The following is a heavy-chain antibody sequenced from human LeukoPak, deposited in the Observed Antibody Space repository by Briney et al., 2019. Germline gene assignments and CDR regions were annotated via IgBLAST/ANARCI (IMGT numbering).Heavy chain of an antibody. CDR2: ISYDGSNK. CDR3: AKGVRGWGYYYYMDV. Sequence: GGSLRLSCAASGFTFSSYGMHWVRQAPGKGLEWVSLISYDGSNKYYADSVKGRFTISRDNSKNTLYLQMNSLRAEDTAVYYCAKGVRGWGYYYYMDVWGKGTTVTVSS. D-gene: IGHD6-19*01. V-gene: IGHV3-30*18. CDR1: GFTFSSYG. J-gene: IGHJ6*03.